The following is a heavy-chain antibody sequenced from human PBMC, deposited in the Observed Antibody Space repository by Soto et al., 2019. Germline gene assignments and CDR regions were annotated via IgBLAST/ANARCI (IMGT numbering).Heavy chain of an antibody. D-gene: IGHD3-10*01. V-gene: IGHV3-21*03. CDR2: ISSSSSYI. CDR3: ARKGLKVRGVIIAFDI. CDR1: GFTFSSYS. J-gene: IGHJ3*02. Sequence: GGSLRLSCAASGFTFSSYSMNWVRQAPGKGLEWVSSISSSSSYIYYADSVKGRFTISRDNAKNSLYLQMNSLRAEDTAVYYCARKGLKVRGVIIAFDIWGQGTMVTVSS.